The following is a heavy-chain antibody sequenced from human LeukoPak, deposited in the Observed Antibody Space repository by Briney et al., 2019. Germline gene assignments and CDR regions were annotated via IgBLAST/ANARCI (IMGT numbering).Heavy chain of an antibody. Sequence: GGSLRLSCAASGFTFSSYAMSWVRQAPGKGLEWVSGIRGSGGSTYYADSVKGRFTISRDNSKTTLYLQMNSLRVEDTAVYYCANKAGTNIDLIFLFDYWGQGTLVTVSS. J-gene: IGHJ4*02. D-gene: IGHD1-14*01. CDR3: ANKAGTNIDLIFLFDY. CDR1: GFTFSSYA. CDR2: IRGSGGST. V-gene: IGHV3-23*01.